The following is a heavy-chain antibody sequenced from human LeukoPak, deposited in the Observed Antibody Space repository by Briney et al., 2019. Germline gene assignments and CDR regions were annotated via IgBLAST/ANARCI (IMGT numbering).Heavy chain of an antibody. CDR3: ARLRPVHLLPVHPSFDY. CDR2: INHIGSN. J-gene: IGHJ4*02. D-gene: IGHD3-22*01. V-gene: IGHV4-34*01. CDR1: GGSFHSYY. Sequence: KPSETLSLTCAVYGGSFHSYYWTWIRQPPGKGLEWIGEINHIGSNNYNPSLKSRVTISVDTSKNQFSLKLSSVTAADTAVYYCARLRPVHLLPVHPSFDYWGQGTLVTVSS.